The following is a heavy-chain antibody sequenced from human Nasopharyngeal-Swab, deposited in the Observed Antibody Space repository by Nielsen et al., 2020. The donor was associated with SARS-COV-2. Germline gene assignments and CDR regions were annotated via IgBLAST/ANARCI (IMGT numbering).Heavy chain of an antibody. D-gene: IGHD3-10*01. CDR1: GGTFSSYA. V-gene: IGHV1-69*13. Sequence: SVKVSCKASGGTFSSYAISWVRQAPGQGLEWMGGIIPIFGTANYAQKFQGRVTITADESTSTACMELSSLRSEDTAVYYCARDRGYGSGSYYYYYMDVWGKGTTVTVSS. J-gene: IGHJ6*03. CDR3: ARDRGYGSGSYYYYYMDV. CDR2: IIPIFGTA.